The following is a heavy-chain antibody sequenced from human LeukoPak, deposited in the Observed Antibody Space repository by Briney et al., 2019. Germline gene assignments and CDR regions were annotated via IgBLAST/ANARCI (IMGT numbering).Heavy chain of an antibody. V-gene: IGHV4-34*01. Sequence: PSETLSLTCAVYGGSFSDYYWSWIRQPPGKGLEWIGEINHSGGTNYNPSLKSRVTISVDTSKNQVSLKLSSVTAADTAVYYCARKVPYSLDYWGQGTLVTVSS. D-gene: IGHD6-13*01. CDR1: GGSFSDYY. J-gene: IGHJ4*02. CDR3: ARKVPYSLDY. CDR2: INHSGGT.